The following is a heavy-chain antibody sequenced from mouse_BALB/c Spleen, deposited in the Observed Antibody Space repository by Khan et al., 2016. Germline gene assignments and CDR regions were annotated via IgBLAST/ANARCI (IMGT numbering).Heavy chain of an antibody. D-gene: IGHD2-14*01. Sequence: EVELVESGGGLVKPGGSLKLSCAASGFTFSDYYMYWVRQTPEKRLEWVATISDGGSYTYYPDSVKGRFTISRDNAKNNLYLQMSSLKSEDTAMYYWAREDRWFAYWGQGTLVTVSA. CDR1: GFTFSDYY. V-gene: IGHV5-4*02. CDR3: AREDRWFAY. CDR2: ISDGGSYT. J-gene: IGHJ3*01.